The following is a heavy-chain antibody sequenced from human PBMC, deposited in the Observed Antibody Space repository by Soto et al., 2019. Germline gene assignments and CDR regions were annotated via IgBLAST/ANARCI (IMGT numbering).Heavy chain of an antibody. CDR1: GFTFSSHE. CDR3: VRDRTLLVPTSIDY. D-gene: IGHD3-3*01. V-gene: IGHV3-48*03. Sequence: EVQLVESGGGLVQPGGSLRLSCAASGFTFSSHEMNWVRQAPGKGLEWVSYIDYSGSRTDYADSVKGRFTISRDNAKNSLYLPMYSLRAEDTAIYYCVRDRTLLVPTSIDYWGHGTLVTVSS. J-gene: IGHJ4*01. CDR2: IDYSGSRT.